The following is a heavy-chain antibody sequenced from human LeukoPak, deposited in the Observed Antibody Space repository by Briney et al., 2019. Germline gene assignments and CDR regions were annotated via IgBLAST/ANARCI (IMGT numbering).Heavy chain of an antibody. CDR3: ARDSIAAAGTDPFYYYYYGMDV. CDR2: INPNSGGT. V-gene: IGHV1-2*02. D-gene: IGHD6-13*01. J-gene: IGHJ6*02. CDR1: GYTFTGYY. Sequence: GASVKVSCKASGYTFTGYYMHWVRQAPGQGLEWMGWINPNSGGTNYAQKFQGRVTMTRDTSISTAYMELSRLRSDDTAVYYCARDSIAAAGTDPFYYYYYGMDVWAKGPRSPSP.